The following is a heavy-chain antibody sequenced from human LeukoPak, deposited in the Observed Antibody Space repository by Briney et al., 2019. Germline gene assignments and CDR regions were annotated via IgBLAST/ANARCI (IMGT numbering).Heavy chain of an antibody. D-gene: IGHD3-22*01. CDR2: FGASGADT. J-gene: IGHJ3*01. CDR3: ARRPRDTSGYYLGAFHD. Sequence: GGSLRLSCQASGFTFTNCAMPWVGKVPGKGLEWAQVFGASGADTYYSDSVKGRFTVSRDNSQNTLFLHMSSLRAEDTAVYFCARRPRDTSGYYLGAFHDWGQGTTVTVSS. CDR1: GFTFTNCA. V-gene: IGHV3-23*01.